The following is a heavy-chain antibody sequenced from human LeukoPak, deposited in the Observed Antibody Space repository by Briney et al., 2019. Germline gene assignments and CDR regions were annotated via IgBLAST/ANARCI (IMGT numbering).Heavy chain of an antibody. Sequence: GGSLRLSCAASGFTFSSYSMNWVRQAPGKGLEWVSYISSSSSTIYYADSVKGRFTISRDNAKNSLYLQMNSLRADDTAVYYCARGFDCSSASCSCMDVWGQGTTVTVSS. CDR1: GFTFSSYS. CDR2: ISSSSSTI. J-gene: IGHJ6*02. V-gene: IGHV3-48*01. CDR3: ARGFDCSSASCSCMDV. D-gene: IGHD2-2*01.